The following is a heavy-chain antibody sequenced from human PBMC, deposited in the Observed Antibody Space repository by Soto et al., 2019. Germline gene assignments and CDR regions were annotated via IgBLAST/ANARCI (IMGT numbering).Heavy chain of an antibody. CDR1: RYTFTAYY. J-gene: IGHJ4*02. CDR2: INPVTGAT. V-gene: IGHV1-2*02. CDR3: VLSGAAGTGLFDY. D-gene: IGHD6-13*01. Sequence: SVKVSYKASRYTFTAYYMHWVRQAPVQGLEWMGWINPVTGATDYPQRFQGSVTMTTDTSISTAYMDLTRLRSDDTALYYCVLSGAAGTGLFDYWGQGTLVTVSS.